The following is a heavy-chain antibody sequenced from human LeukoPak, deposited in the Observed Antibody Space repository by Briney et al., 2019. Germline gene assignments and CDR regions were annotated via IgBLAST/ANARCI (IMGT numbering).Heavy chain of an antibody. V-gene: IGHV4-4*07. CDR1: GGSISGYY. CDR2: IYTSGST. Sequence: SETLSLTCTVSGGSISGYYWSWIRQPAGKGLEWIGRIYTSGSTNYNPSLKSRVTMSVDTSKNQFSLKLSSVTAADTAVYYCARDSGPCGGDCYSVWGQGTLVTVSS. D-gene: IGHD2-21*02. J-gene: IGHJ4*02. CDR3: ARDSGPCGGDCYSV.